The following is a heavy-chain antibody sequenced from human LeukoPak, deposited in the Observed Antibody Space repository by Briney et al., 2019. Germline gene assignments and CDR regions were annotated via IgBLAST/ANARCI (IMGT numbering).Heavy chain of an antibody. J-gene: IGHJ4*02. Sequence: GGSLRLSCAASGFTFSSYGMIWVRQAPGKGLEWVSYISSSSKTIYYADSVKGRYTITRDNAANSLYLQMNSLRDEDTAVYYCVRDRGVLGLGWGQGTLVTVSS. CDR3: VRDRGVLGLG. D-gene: IGHD3-10*01. CDR2: ISSSSKTI. CDR1: GFTFSSYG. V-gene: IGHV3-48*02.